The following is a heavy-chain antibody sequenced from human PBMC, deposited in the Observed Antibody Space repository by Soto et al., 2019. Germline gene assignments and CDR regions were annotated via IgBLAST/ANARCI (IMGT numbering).Heavy chain of an antibody. D-gene: IGHD6-13*01. V-gene: IGHV1-2*02. J-gene: IGHJ6*02. CDR2: INPNSGGT. CDR3: ARDVEAAGPYYYYGMDV. Sequence: ASVKVSCTASGYTFTGHYMHWVRQAPGQGLEWMGWINPNSGGTNYAQKFQGRVTMTRDTSISTAYMELSRLRSDDTAVYYCARDVEAAGPYYYYGMDVWGQGTTVTVS. CDR1: GYTFTGHY.